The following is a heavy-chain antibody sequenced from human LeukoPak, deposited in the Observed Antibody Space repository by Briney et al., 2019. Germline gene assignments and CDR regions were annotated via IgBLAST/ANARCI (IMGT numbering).Heavy chain of an antibody. Sequence: PGGSLRLSCAASGFTFSSYELNWVRQAPGRGLEWVSYISGSGVTMYYADSVKGRFTISRDDAKNSLYLQMNSLRAEDTAVYYCAREDIRLDYFDYWGQGTLVTVS. CDR3: AREDIRLDYFDY. D-gene: IGHD6-19*01. CDR1: GFTFSSYE. CDR2: ISGSGVTM. V-gene: IGHV3-48*03. J-gene: IGHJ4*02.